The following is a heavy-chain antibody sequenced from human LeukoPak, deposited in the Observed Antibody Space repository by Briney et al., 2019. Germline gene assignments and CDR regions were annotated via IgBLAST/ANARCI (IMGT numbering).Heavy chain of an antibody. Sequence: PSETLSLTCAVSGGSISSGGYSWSWIRQPPGKGLEWIGYIYHSGSTYYNPSLKSRVTISVDRSKNQFSLKLSSVTAADTAVYYCARVVMGEDSSFVSGWFDPWGQGTLVTVSS. V-gene: IGHV4-30-2*01. CDR3: ARVVMGEDSSFVSGWFDP. CDR1: GGSISSGGYS. D-gene: IGHD6-6*01. J-gene: IGHJ5*02. CDR2: IYHSGST.